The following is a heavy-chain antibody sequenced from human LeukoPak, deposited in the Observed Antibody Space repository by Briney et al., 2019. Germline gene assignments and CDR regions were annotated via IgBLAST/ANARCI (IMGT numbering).Heavy chain of an antibody. V-gene: IGHV4-59*08. J-gene: IGHJ4*02. CDR2: IHYTGST. Sequence: PSETLSLTCTVSGGSINSYYWSWIRQPPGKGLEWIGYIHYTGSTNYNPSLKSRVTISVDTSKNQFSLKLSSVTAADTAVYYCARHGSSSIAAAGTFDYWGQGTLVTVSS. CDR1: GGSINSYY. CDR3: ARHGSSSIAAAGTFDY. D-gene: IGHD6-13*01.